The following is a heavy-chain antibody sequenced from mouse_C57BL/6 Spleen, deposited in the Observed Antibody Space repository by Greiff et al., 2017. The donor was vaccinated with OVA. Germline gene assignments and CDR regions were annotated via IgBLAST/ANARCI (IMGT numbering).Heavy chain of an antibody. Sequence: EVKLVESGEGLVKPGGSVKLSCAASGFTFSSYAMSWVRQTPEKRLEWVAYISSGGDYIYYANTVKGRFTISRDNARNTLYLQMSSLKSEDTAMYYCTRAIYYDSVFAYWGQGTLVTVSA. CDR2: ISSGGDYI. CDR1: GFTFSSYA. CDR3: TRAIYYDSVFAY. D-gene: IGHD2-4*01. J-gene: IGHJ3*01. V-gene: IGHV5-9-1*02.